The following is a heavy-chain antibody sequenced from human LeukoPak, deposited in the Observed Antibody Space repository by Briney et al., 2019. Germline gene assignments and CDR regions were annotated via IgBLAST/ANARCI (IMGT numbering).Heavy chain of an antibody. CDR2: IDARGTT. Sequence: SETLSLTCTVSGGSMDIYYWSWIRQPAGSGLEWVGRIDARGTTHYNPSLRSRVTMSVDTSKTHFSLNLKSVTAADTAVYYCARYGYSSGWYPEDAFDIWGQGTMVTVSS. J-gene: IGHJ3*02. CDR3: ARYGYSSGWYPEDAFDI. V-gene: IGHV4-4*07. D-gene: IGHD6-19*01. CDR1: GGSMDIYY.